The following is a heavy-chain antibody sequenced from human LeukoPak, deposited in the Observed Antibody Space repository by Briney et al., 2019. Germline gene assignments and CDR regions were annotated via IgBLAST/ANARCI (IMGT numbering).Heavy chain of an antibody. Sequence: GGSLRLSCAASGFTFSSYSMNWVRQAPGKGLEWVSSISSSSNYINYADSVKGRFTISRDNAKNSLYLQMNSLRAEDTAVYYCARDLCSGGSCYVDYWGQGTLVTVSS. J-gene: IGHJ4*02. D-gene: IGHD2-15*01. V-gene: IGHV3-21*01. CDR3: ARDLCSGGSCYVDY. CDR2: ISSSSNYI. CDR1: GFTFSSYS.